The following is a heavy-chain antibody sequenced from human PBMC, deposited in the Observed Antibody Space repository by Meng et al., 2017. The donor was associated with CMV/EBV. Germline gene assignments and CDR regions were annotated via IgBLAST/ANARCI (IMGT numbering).Heavy chain of an antibody. CDR2: ISSSSSYI. CDR3: ARLYLPLGFDY. CDR1: GFTFSSYS. V-gene: IGHV3-21*01. J-gene: IGHJ4*02. D-gene: IGHD2-2*02. Sequence: SCAASGFTFSSYSMNWVRQAPGKGLEWVSSISSSSSYIYYADSVKGRFTISRDNAKNSLYLQMNSLRAEDTAVYYCARLYLPLGFDYWGQGTLVTVSS.